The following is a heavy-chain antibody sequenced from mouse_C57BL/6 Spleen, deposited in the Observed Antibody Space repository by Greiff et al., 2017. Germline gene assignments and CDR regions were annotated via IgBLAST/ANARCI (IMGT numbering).Heavy chain of an antibody. J-gene: IGHJ2*01. CDR3: VITAQATSYYFDY. CDR1: GFNIKNTY. CDR2: IDPANGNT. Sequence: EVQLQQSVAELVRPGASVKLSCTASGFNIKNTYMHWVKQRPEQGLEWIGRIDPANGNTKYAPKFQGKATITADTSSNTAYLQLSSLTSEDTAIYYCVITAQATSYYFDYWGQGTTLTVSS. V-gene: IGHV14-3*01. D-gene: IGHD3-2*02.